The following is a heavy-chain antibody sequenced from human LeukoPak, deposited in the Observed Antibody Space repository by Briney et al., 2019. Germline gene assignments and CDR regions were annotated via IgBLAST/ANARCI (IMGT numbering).Heavy chain of an antibody. J-gene: IGHJ4*02. V-gene: IGHV1-2*02. Sequence: ASVKVSCKASGYTFTDYYMHWVRQAPGQGLEWMGWINPNSGGTNYAQKFQGRVTMARDTSISTAYMELSRLRSDDTAVYYCARDRYYDSSGHDYWGQGTLVTVSS. CDR1: GYTFTDYY. CDR2: INPNSGGT. CDR3: ARDRYYDSSGHDY. D-gene: IGHD3-22*01.